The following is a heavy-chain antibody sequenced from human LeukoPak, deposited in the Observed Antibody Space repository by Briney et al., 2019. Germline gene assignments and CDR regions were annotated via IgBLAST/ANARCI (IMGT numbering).Heavy chain of an antibody. CDR3: ARGLRSPGPRSSWFDP. CDR2: IYTSGST. J-gene: IGHJ5*02. V-gene: IGHV4-4*07. Sequence: SETLSLTCTVSGGSISSYYWSWIRQPAGKGLEWIGRIYTSGSTNYNPSLKSRVTMSVDTSKNQFALKLSSVTAADTAVYYCARGLRSPGPRSSWFDPWGQGTLVTVSS. CDR1: GGSISSYY.